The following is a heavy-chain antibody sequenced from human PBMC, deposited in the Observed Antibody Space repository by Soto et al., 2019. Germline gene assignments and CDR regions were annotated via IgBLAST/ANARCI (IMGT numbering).Heavy chain of an antibody. CDR2: INYSGST. CDR1: GGSISSSTSY. Sequence: SETLSLACTVSGGSISSSTSYWCWIRHPPGKGLEWIGSINYSGSTYYSPSLKSRVTISADTSKNQFSLKLSSVTAADTAVYYCARPVNYYYYYYMDVWGKGTMVTVS. J-gene: IGHJ6*03. CDR3: ARPVNYYYYYYMDV. V-gene: IGHV4-39*01.